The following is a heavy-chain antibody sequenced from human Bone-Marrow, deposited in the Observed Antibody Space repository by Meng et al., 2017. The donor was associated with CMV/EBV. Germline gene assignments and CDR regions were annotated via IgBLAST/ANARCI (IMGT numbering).Heavy chain of an antibody. CDR1: GYSFTSYW. D-gene: IGHD3-22*01. V-gene: IGHV5-51*01. CDR2: IYPGDSDT. J-gene: IGHJ2*01. Sequence: GESLKISWKGSGYSFTSYWIGWVRQMPGKGLEWMGIIYPGDSDTRYSPSFQGQVTISADKSISTAYLQWSSLKASDTAMYYCARNRYDSSGYYSIGGHWYFDLWGRGTLVTVSS. CDR3: ARNRYDSSGYYSIGGHWYFDL.